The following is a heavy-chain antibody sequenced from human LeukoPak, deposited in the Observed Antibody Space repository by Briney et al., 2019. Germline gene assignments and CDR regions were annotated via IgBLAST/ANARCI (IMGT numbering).Heavy chain of an antibody. D-gene: IGHD6-13*01. CDR3: ARHQPIAAAGFDY. J-gene: IGHJ4*02. CDR2: IYSGGST. Sequence: QPGGSLRLSCAASEFTVSSNYMSWVRQAPGKGLEWVSVIYSGGSTYYADSVKGRFTISRDNSKNTLYLQMNSLRAEDTAVYYCARHQPIAAAGFDYWGQGTLVTVSS. CDR1: EFTVSSNY. V-gene: IGHV3-66*04.